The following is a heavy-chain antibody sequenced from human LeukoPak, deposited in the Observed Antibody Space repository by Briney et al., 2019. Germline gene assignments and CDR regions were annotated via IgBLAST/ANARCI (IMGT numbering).Heavy chain of an antibody. D-gene: IGHD2/OR15-2a*01. CDR3: AAAQSVSVQFDY. J-gene: IGHJ4*02. Sequence: ASVKVSCKVSGYTLTELSMHWVRQAPGKGLEWMGGFDPEDGETIYAQKFQGRVTMTEDTSTDTAYMELSSLRSEDTAVYYCAAAQSVSVQFDYWGQGTLVTVSS. V-gene: IGHV1-24*01. CDR2: FDPEDGET. CDR1: GYTLTELS.